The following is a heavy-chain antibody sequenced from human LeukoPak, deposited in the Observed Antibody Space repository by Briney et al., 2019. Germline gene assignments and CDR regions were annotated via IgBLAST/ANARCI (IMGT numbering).Heavy chain of an antibody. CDR1: GYTFTGYY. V-gene: IGHV1-8*02. Sequence: ASVKVSCKASGYTFTGYYMHWVRQAPGQGLEWMAWINPNSGNTGYAQKFQGRVTMTRNTSISTAYMELSSLRSEDTAVYYCARVQRAAAGRSTDYWGQGTLVTVSS. CDR3: ARVQRAAAGRSTDY. CDR2: INPNSGNT. D-gene: IGHD6-13*01. J-gene: IGHJ4*02.